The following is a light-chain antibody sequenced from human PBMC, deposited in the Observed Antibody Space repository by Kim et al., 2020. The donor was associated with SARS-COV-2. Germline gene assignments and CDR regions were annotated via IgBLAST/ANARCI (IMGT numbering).Light chain of an antibody. CDR3: QHYNNYPWT. V-gene: IGKV1-5*03. CDR1: QSISSW. CDR2: KAS. Sequence: DIQMTQSPSTLSASVGDRVTITSRASQSISSWLAWYQQKPGKAPKLLIYKASSLESGVPSRFSGSGSGTEFTLTISSLQPDDFATYYCQHYNNYPWTFGQGTKVDIK. J-gene: IGKJ1*01.